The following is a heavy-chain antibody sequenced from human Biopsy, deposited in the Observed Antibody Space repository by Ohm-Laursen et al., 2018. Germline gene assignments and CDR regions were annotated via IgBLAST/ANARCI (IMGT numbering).Heavy chain of an antibody. Sequence: SGTLSLTCTVSGGSVSSGSYYWSWIRQPPGKGLEWIGYIYYSGGTNYNPSLKSRVTISVDTSRNQFSLKLSSVTAADTAVYYCAGRPWPNAFDIWGQGTMVTVS. CDR1: GGSVSSGSYY. D-gene: IGHD5-12*01. CDR2: IYYSGGT. J-gene: IGHJ3*02. CDR3: AGRPWPNAFDI. V-gene: IGHV4-61*01.